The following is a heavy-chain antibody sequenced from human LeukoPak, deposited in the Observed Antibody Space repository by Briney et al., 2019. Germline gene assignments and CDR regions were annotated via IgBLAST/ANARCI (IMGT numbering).Heavy chain of an antibody. V-gene: IGHV1-46*01. CDR3: ARVDSTSSHDY. J-gene: IGHJ4*02. D-gene: IGHD6-6*01. CDR1: GYTFTSYY. CDR2: INSSGGNT. Sequence: GASVKISCKASGYTFTSYYMYWVRQAAGQGLEWMGMINSSGGNTSYAQNFQGRVTMTRDTSTSTVYMELSSLRSEDTAVYYCARVDSTSSHDYWGQGTLVTVSS.